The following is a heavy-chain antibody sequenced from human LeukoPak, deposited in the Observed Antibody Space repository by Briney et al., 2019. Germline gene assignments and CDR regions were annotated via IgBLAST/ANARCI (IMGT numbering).Heavy chain of an antibody. CDR3: TSGSDVSWFDH. D-gene: IGHD2-8*01. J-gene: IGHJ5*02. CDR1: GFTFHDYA. CDR2: IRSKAYGATT. Sequence: GGSLRRSCTASGFTFHDYAMSWVRQAPGKGLEGVGFIRSKAYGATTEYAASVKGRFTISRDDSKSIAYLQMNSLKTEDTAVYYCTSGSDVSWFDHWGQGTLVTVSS. V-gene: IGHV3-49*04.